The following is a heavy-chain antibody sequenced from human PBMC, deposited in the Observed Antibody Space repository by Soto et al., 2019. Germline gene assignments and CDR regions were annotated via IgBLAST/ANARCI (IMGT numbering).Heavy chain of an antibody. D-gene: IGHD3-22*01. CDR2: IKSKTDGGTT. Sequence: GGSLRLSCAASGFTFSNAWMNWVRQAPGKGLEWVGRIKSKTDGGTTDYAAPVKGRFTISRDDSKNTLYLQMNSLKTEDTAVYYCTTDEKDHLYYYDSSESLDYWGQGTLVTVSS. J-gene: IGHJ4*02. CDR3: TTDEKDHLYYYDSSESLDY. CDR1: GFTFSNAW. V-gene: IGHV3-15*07.